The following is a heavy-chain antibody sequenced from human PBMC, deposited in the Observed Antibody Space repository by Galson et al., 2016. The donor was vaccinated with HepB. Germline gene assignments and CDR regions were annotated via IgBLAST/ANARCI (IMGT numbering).Heavy chain of an antibody. CDR1: GYTFTSYG. J-gene: IGHJ5*01. V-gene: IGHV1-18*04. Sequence: QSGAEVKRPGASVKVSCKTSGYTFTSYGIGWVRQAPGQGLEWMGWISGYNGYTDSAQRLQGRVTMTTDTSTSTAYMELSSLRSDDTAVYYCARSGDGNWFESWGQGTLVTLSS. D-gene: IGHD2-21*02. CDR2: ISGYNGYT. CDR3: ARSGDGNWFES.